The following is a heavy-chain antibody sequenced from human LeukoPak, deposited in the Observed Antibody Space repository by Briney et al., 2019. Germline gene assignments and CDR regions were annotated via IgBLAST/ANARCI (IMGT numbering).Heavy chain of an antibody. Sequence: GGSLRLSCAASGFTFDDYAMHWVRHAPGKGLEWVSGISWNSGSIGYADSVKGRFTISRDNAKNSLYLQMNSLRDEDTAVYYCAVNHRDGYSELGFWGQGTLVTVSS. D-gene: IGHD5-24*01. CDR3: AVNHRDGYSELGF. V-gene: IGHV3-9*01. CDR2: ISWNSGSI. CDR1: GFTFDDYA. J-gene: IGHJ4*02.